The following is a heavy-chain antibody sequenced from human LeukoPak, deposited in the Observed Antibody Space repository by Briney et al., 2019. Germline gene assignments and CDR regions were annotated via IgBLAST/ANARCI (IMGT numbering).Heavy chain of an antibody. Sequence: GSLRLSCAVSGFRVTNDYMNWVRQAPGKGLEWVSIIYAGGSTYYADSVKGRLTISRDSSNNTLFLQMSNLRADDSGLYYCATDIRSSPLGFWGHGTLVTVSS. D-gene: IGHD3-9*01. CDR1: GFRVTNDY. CDR3: ATDIRSSPLGF. CDR2: IYAGGST. V-gene: IGHV3-66*01. J-gene: IGHJ4*01.